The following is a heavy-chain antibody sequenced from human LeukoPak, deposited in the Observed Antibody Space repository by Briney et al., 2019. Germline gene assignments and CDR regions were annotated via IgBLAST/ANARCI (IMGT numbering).Heavy chain of an antibody. CDR1: GFTFNYYA. J-gene: IGHJ5*02. Sequence: GGSLRLSCAASGFTFNYYAMHWVRQAPGKGLGWVAVISYDGTNKYYADSVKGRFTISRDNSKNILYLEMNSLRIDDTAVYYCAKSRGDPPGDWFDPWGQGTLVTVSS. CDR2: ISYDGTNK. V-gene: IGHV3-30*04. CDR3: AKSRGDPPGDWFDP. D-gene: IGHD3-10*01.